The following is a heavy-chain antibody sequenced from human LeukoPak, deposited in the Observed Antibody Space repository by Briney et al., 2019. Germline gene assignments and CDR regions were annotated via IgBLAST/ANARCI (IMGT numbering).Heavy chain of an antibody. CDR1: GFTFSSFA. J-gene: IGHJ4*02. D-gene: IGHD6-19*01. CDR3: SKENLYGSSFDY. CDR2: ISGSGGTP. V-gene: IGHV3-23*01. Sequence: GGSLRLSCAASGFTFSSFAMSWVRQAPGKGPEWVSTISGSGGTPYYADSVKGRFTISRDNSKSTLFLQMNSLRAEDTAIYYCSKENLYGSSFDYWGQGTLVTVSS.